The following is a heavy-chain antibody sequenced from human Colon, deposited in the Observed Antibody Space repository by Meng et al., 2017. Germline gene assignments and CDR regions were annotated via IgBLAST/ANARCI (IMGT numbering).Heavy chain of an antibody. V-gene: IGHV6-1*01. CDR1: RRSVSSNTGA. J-gene: IGHJ4*02. CDR2: TYYRSKWYN. CDR3: ARDHGYSYGLPLDY. D-gene: IGHD5-18*01. Sequence: QVHLQQSGPGLVQPAQTLSLTCVMSRRSVSSNTGAWNWVRQSPSRGLEWLGRTYYRSKWYNEYAVSVKSRMTFNAEPSKNPVSLQGNSVTPEDTAVYYCARDHGYSYGLPLDYWGQGILVTVSS.